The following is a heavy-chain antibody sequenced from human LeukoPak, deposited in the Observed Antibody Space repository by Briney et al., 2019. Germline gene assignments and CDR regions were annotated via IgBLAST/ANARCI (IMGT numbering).Heavy chain of an antibody. CDR3: ARHGKYYSGSHYFDF. V-gene: IGHV5-51*01. CDR2: IYPDDSDT. CDR1: GYSFTSQW. Sequence: GESLKISCQASGYSFTSQWNSWVRQMPGKRRVWMGIIYPDDSDTRYSPSLQGQVTISADKSISTAYLQWSSLKASDSAMYYCARHGKYYSGSHYFDFWGQGTLITVSS. D-gene: IGHD6-19*01. J-gene: IGHJ4*02.